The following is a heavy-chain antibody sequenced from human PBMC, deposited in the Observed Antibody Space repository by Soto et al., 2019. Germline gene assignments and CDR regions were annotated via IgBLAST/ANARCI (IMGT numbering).Heavy chain of an antibody. J-gene: IGHJ5*02. D-gene: IGHD3-22*01. CDR2: IYTSGGT. CDR1: GGSISSYY. Sequence: SETLSLTCTVSGGSISSYYWSWIRQPAGKGLEWIGRIYTSGGTNYNPSLKSRVTMSVDTSKNQFSLKLSSVTAADTAVYYCARVSYDSSGYYYYNWFDPWGQGTLVTVSS. CDR3: ARVSYDSSGYYYYNWFDP. V-gene: IGHV4-4*07.